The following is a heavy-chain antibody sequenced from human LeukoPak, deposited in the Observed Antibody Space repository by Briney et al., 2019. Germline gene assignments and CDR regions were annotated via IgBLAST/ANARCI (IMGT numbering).Heavy chain of an antibody. J-gene: IGHJ4*02. Sequence: GSLRLSCAASEFTFSSYWMSWIRQPPGKGLEWIGEINHSGSTNYNPSLKSRVTISVDTSKNQFSLKLSSVTAADTAVYYCARGKSSSGVLRFLEWLSSANYFDYWGQGTLVTVSS. V-gene: IGHV4-34*01. CDR2: INHSGST. CDR3: ARGKSSSGVLRFLEWLSSANYFDY. D-gene: IGHD3-3*01. CDR1: EFTFSSYW.